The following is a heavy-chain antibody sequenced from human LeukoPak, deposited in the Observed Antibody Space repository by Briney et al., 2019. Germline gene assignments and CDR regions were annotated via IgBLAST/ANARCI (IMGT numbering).Heavy chain of an antibody. D-gene: IGHD4-17*01. J-gene: IGHJ6*03. V-gene: IGHV1-2*02. CDR3: ARGTDYGDYGGTWFYYYYMDV. Sequence: GASVKVSCKASGYTFTAHYLHWVRQAPGQGLEWMAWINHNSGGTKYAEKFQGRVTVTRDTSTSTAYMELSRLRSDDTAVYYCARGTDYGDYGGTWFYYYYMDVWGKGPTVTVS. CDR2: INHNSGGT. CDR1: GYTFTAHY.